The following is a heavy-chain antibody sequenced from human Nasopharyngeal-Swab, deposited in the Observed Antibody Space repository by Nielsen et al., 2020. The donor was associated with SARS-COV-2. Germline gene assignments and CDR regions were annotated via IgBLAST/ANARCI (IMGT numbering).Heavy chain of an antibody. D-gene: IGHD6-19*01. V-gene: IGHV3-33*01. CDR1: GFTFSSYG. Sequence: GESLKISCAASGFTFSSYGMHWVRQAPGKGLEWVAVIWYDGSNKYYADSVKGRFTISRDNSKNTLYLQMNSLRAEDTAVYYCARDLAVAGDYYYYYGMDVWGQGTTVTVSS. J-gene: IGHJ6*02. CDR3: ARDLAVAGDYYYYYGMDV. CDR2: IWYDGSNK.